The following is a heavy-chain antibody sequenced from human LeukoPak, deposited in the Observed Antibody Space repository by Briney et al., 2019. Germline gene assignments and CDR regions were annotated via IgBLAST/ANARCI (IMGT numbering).Heavy chain of an antibody. CDR1: GYTFTSYG. J-gene: IGHJ6*04. Sequence: GASVKVSCKASGYTFTSYGISWVRQAPGHGLEWMGWISAYNGNTNYAQKLQGRVTMTTDTSTSTAYMELRSLRSDDTAVYYCARYVRARTYYYGMDVWGKGTTVTVSS. CDR3: ARYVRARTYYYGMDV. CDR2: ISAYNGNT. D-gene: IGHD3-16*01. V-gene: IGHV1-18*04.